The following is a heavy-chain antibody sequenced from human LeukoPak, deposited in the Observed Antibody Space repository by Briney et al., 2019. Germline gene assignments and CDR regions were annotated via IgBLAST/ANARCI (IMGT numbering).Heavy chain of an antibody. J-gene: IGHJ4*02. CDR1: GFTVSSNY. Sequence: GGSLRLSCAASGFTVSSNYMSWVRQAPGKGLEWVSLIYSDGTTYYADSVRRRFTISRHTSKNTLSLQMNSLRAEDTAVYYCARLRIKAGNFDYWGQGTLVTVPS. V-gene: IGHV3-53*04. CDR2: IYSDGTT. CDR3: ARLRIKAGNFDY. D-gene: IGHD3-10*01.